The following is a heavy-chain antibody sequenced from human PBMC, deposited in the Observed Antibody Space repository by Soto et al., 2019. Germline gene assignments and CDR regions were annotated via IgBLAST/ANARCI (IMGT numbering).Heavy chain of an antibody. CDR3: AHKGPEDWPLDY. D-gene: IGHD3-9*01. V-gene: IGHV2-5*02. Sequence: QITXXXXGPTXXXXXXTLXLTCAFSGFSLSTSGVGVGWIRQPPGKALEWLAVIYWDDSKHYSPSLRSRLTITKDTSKNQVVLIMTNMDPMDTGTYYCAHKGPEDWPLDYWGQGTLVTVSS. CDR2: IYWDDSK. CDR1: GFSLSTSGVG. J-gene: IGHJ4*02.